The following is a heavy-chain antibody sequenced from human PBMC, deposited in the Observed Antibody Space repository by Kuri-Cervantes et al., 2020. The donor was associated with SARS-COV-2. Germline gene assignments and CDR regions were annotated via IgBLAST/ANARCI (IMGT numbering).Heavy chain of an antibody. CDR2: INHSGST. CDR3: ASMLVPPH. D-gene: IGHD3-10*02. J-gene: IGHJ1*01. V-gene: IGHV4-34*01. CDR1: GGSFSGYY. Sequence: GSLRLSCTVYGGSFSGYYWSWIRQPPGKGLEWIGEINHSGSTNYNPSLKSRVTISVDTSKNQFSLKLSSVTAADTAVYYCASMLVPPHWGQGTLVTVSS.